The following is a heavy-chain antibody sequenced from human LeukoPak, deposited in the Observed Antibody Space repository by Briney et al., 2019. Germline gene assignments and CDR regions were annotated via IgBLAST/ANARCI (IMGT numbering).Heavy chain of an antibody. J-gene: IGHJ4*02. CDR2: INPSSGGA. D-gene: IGHD1-26*01. CDR1: GYTFTDYY. Sequence: ASVKVSCEASGYTFTDYYMHWVRQAPGQGLEWMGWINPSSGGANFAQKFQGRVTMTRDTSISTAYMELSRLRSDDTAVYYCARDQGATTFGFDYWGQGTLVTVSS. V-gene: IGHV1-2*02. CDR3: ARDQGATTFGFDY.